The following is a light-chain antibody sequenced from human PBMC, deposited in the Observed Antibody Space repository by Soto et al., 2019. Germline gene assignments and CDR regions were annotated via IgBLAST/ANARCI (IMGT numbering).Light chain of an antibody. J-gene: IGKJ1*01. CDR3: QQSYDSPVT. V-gene: IGKV1-39*01. Sequence: DIQMTQSPSSLSASVGDRVTISCRASQTISSYLNWYQQKPGKAPKLLIHAASNLQSGGSARFRGSGWGSDFTLTISSLQPEYFASYYCQQSYDSPVTFGQGTNVDI. CDR2: AAS. CDR1: QTISSY.